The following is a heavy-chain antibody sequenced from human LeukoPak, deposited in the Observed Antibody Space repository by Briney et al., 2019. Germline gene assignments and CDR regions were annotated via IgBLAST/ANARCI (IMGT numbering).Heavy chain of an antibody. Sequence: GGTLRLSCAASGFTLSIYSMNWVRQAPGKGREWVSSVSRSASHIYYADSVKGRFTISRDNAKNSLYLQMNSLRAEDTAVYYCARDFCSGGACYAFNFWGQGTLVTVSS. CDR2: VSRSASHI. CDR1: GFTLSIYS. D-gene: IGHD2-21*02. CDR3: ARDFCSGGACYAFNF. J-gene: IGHJ4*02. V-gene: IGHV3-21*01.